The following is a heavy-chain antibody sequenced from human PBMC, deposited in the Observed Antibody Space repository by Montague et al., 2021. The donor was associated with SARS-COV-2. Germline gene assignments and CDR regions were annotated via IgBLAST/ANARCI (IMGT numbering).Heavy chain of an antibody. Sequence: SETLSLTCTVSGGSISSSNYYWGWIRQPPGKGLEWIGSIYYSGSTYYNPSLKSRVTISVDTSKNQFSLKLSSVTAADTAVYYCASPTDYYDGGGSDAFDIWGQGTMVTVSS. D-gene: IGHD3-22*01. CDR2: IYYSGST. CDR3: ASPTDYYDGGGSDAFDI. V-gene: IGHV4-39*01. J-gene: IGHJ3*02. CDR1: GGSISSSNYY.